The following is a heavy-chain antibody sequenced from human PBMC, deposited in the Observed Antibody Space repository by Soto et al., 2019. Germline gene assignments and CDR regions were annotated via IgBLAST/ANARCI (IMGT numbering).Heavy chain of an antibody. V-gene: IGHV3-23*01. CDR1: GFTFSSYA. Sequence: QPGGSLRLSCAASGFTFSSYAMSWVRQAPGKGLEWVSAISGSGGSTYYADSVKGRFTISRDNSKNTLYLQMNSLRAEDTAVYYCAKESRRFLDPEGLCDYWGQGTLVTVSS. D-gene: IGHD3-3*01. CDR2: ISGSGGST. J-gene: IGHJ4*02. CDR3: AKESRRFLDPEGLCDY.